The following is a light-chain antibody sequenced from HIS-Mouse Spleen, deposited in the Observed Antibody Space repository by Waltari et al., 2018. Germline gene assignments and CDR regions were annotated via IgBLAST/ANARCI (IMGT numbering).Light chain of an antibody. CDR2: WAS. Sequence: DIVMTQSPDSLAVSLGERATINCKSSPSVLYSSNNKNYLAGYQQKPGQPPKLLIYWASTRESGVPDRFSGSGSGTDFTLTISSLQAEDVAVYYCQQYYSTPWTFGKGTKVEIK. V-gene: IGKV4-1*01. CDR1: PSVLYSSNNKNY. J-gene: IGKJ1*01. CDR3: QQYYSTPWT.